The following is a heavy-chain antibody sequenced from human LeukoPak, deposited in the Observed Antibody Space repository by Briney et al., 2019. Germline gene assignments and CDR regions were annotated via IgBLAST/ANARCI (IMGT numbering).Heavy chain of an antibody. V-gene: IGHV1-69*05. J-gene: IGHJ4*02. D-gene: IGHD1-26*01. CDR2: ITPIFGTA. CDR1: GGTFSTYA. Sequence: ASVKVSCKASGGTFSTYAINWVRQAPGQGREWMGGITPIFGTANYAQKFQGRVTITTDESTSTAYMELSGLRSEDTAVYYCARVFARSGEISGSYYYYWGQGTLVTVSS. CDR3: ARVFARSGEISGSYYYY.